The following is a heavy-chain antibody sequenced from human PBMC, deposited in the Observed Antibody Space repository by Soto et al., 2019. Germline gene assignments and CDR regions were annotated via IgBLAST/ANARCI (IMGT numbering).Heavy chain of an antibody. CDR3: ARSGMSGYYYGMDV. Sequence: SETLSLTCTVSGGSISSGGYYWSWIRQHPGKGLEWIGYIYYSGSTYYNTSLKSRVTISVDTSKNQFSLKLSSVTAADTAVYYCARSGMSGYYYGMDVWGQGTTVTVSS. V-gene: IGHV4-31*03. J-gene: IGHJ6*02. D-gene: IGHD3-3*01. CDR2: IYYSGST. CDR1: GGSISSGGYY.